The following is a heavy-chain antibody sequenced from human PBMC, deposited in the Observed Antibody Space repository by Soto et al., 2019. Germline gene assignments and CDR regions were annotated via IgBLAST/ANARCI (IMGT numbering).Heavy chain of an antibody. D-gene: IGHD6-6*01. V-gene: IGHV2-5*01. CDR3: ARGLATLPVFAFDI. CDR1: GFSLSTSGVG. CDR2: IYWSGDE. J-gene: IGHJ3*02. Sequence: QGTLKESGPTLVKHTQTLTLTCCFSGFSLSTSGVGVGWIRQSPGKAPEWLALIYWSGDEHYRPSLKSRLSIIKDTSKNHVVLIMSDMDPVDTATYYCARGLATLPVFAFDIWGQGTMVTVSS.